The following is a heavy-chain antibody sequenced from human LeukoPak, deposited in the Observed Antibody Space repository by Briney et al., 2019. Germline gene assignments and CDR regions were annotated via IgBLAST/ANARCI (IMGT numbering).Heavy chain of an antibody. J-gene: IGHJ4*02. CDR3: AWGYYDSSGYYSRGATFPPTVFDY. CDR1: GYTFTSYD. Sequence: ASVKVSCKASGYTFTSYDFNWLRQATRQGPEWMGWMNPNSGATGYAQKFQGRVTMTRSASINTAYMELSNLRSEDTAVYYCAWGYYDSSGYYSRGATFPPTVFDYWGQGTLVTVSS. CDR2: MNPNSGAT. V-gene: IGHV1-8*01. D-gene: IGHD3-22*01.